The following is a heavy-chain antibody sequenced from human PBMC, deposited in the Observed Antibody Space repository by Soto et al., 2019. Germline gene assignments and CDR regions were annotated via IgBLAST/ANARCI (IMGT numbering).Heavy chain of an antibody. V-gene: IGHV1-18*01. J-gene: IGHJ6*02. CDR3: ARCIPGGYYYGMDV. CDR2: INADYGNT. Sequence: QAQLVQSGAEVRKPGASVKVSCKASGYTFYSHSISWVRQAPGQGLEWMGRINADYGNTQYAQKFRGRVTMTTDTSTTTVYMELKNLRSDDTAVYYCARCIPGGYYYGMDVWGQGTTVTVSS. CDR1: GYTFYSHS. D-gene: IGHD1-26*01.